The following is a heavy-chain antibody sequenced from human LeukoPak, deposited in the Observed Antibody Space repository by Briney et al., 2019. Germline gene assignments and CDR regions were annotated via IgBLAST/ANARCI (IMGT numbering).Heavy chain of an antibody. CDR2: IKRKTDGGTT. D-gene: IGHD3-22*01. CDR3: TTRIYYDSSGYSDFDY. Sequence: GGSLRLSCAASGFTFSNAWMSWVRQAPGKGLEWVARIKRKTDGGTTNSAAPVKGRFTISRDDLKNTLYLQMNSLKTEDTAMYYCTTRIYYDSSGYSDFDYWGQGTLVTVSS. CDR1: GFTFSNAW. V-gene: IGHV3-15*01. J-gene: IGHJ4*02.